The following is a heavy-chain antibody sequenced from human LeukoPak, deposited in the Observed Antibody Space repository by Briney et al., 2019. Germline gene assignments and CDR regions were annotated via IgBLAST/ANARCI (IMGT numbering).Heavy chain of an antibody. J-gene: IGHJ4*02. Sequence: GGSLRLSCAASGFTFSSYAMHWVRQAPGKGLEWVAVISYDGSNKYYADSVKGRFTISRDNSKNTLYLQMNSLRAEDTAVYYCARDLGEYGDYVFCYWGQGTLVTVSS. D-gene: IGHD4-17*01. CDR3: ARDLGEYGDYVFCY. CDR2: ISYDGSNK. V-gene: IGHV3-30-3*01. CDR1: GFTFSSYA.